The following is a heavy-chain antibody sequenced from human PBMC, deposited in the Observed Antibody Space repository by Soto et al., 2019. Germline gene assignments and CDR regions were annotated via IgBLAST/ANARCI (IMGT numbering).Heavy chain of an antibody. D-gene: IGHD1-26*01. CDR2: INHSGST. CDR1: GGSFSGYY. J-gene: IGHJ4*02. Sequence: QVQLQQWGAGLLKPSETLSLTCAVYGGSFSGYYWSWIRQPPGKGLEWIGEINHSGSTNYNPSLKSRVTISVDTSKNQFSLKLSSVTAADTAVYYCASQTDSGSYYWGQGTLVTVSS. V-gene: IGHV4-34*01. CDR3: ASQTDSGSYY.